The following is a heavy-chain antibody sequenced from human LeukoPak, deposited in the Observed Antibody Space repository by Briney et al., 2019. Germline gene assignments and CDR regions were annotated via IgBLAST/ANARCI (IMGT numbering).Heavy chain of an antibody. D-gene: IGHD3-22*01. V-gene: IGHV3-23*01. J-gene: IGHJ4*02. Sequence: GGSLRLSCAASGFTFSSYAMHWVRQAPGKGLEWVSAISGSGGSTYYADSVKGRFTISRDNSKNTLYLQMNSLRAEDTAVYYCAKDWGHYYDSSGYYSKYGYWGQGTLVTVSS. CDR1: GFTFSSYA. CDR3: AKDWGHYYDSSGYYSKYGY. CDR2: ISGSGGST.